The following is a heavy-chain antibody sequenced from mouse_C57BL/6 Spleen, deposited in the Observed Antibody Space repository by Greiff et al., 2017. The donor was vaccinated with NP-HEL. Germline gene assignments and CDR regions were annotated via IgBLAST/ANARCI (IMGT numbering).Heavy chain of an antibody. V-gene: IGHV1-54*01. CDR1: GYAFTNYL. J-gene: IGHJ2*01. Sequence: VQLQQSGAELVRPGTSVKVSCKASGYAFTNYLIEWVKQRPGQGLEWIGVINPGSGGTNYTEKFKGKATLTADKSSSTAYMQLSSLTSEDSAVYFCARSWSLSTYYFDYWGQGTTLTVSS. D-gene: IGHD2-1*01. CDR2: INPGSGGT. CDR3: ARSWSLSTYYFDY.